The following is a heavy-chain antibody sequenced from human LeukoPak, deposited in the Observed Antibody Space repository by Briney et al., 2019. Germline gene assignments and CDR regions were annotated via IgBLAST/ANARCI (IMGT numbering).Heavy chain of an antibody. J-gene: IGHJ4*02. CDR3: AKDRYPGNSPIRVDY. V-gene: IGHV3-23*01. CDR1: GFTFSSYA. Sequence: PGGSLRLSCAASGFTFSSYAMSWVRQAPGKGLEWVSAISGSGASTYFADSVRGRFTISRDNSKNTLSLQMNSLRVEDTALYYCAKDRYPGNSPIRVDYWGQGTLVTVSS. D-gene: IGHD6-13*01. CDR2: ISGSGAST.